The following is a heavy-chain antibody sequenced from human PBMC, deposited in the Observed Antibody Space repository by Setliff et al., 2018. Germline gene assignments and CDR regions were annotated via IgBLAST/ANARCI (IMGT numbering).Heavy chain of an antibody. CDR3: ARDGGGDSDAFDI. CDR1: GYTFTGYY. Sequence: ASVKVSCKASGYTFTGYYMHWVRQAPGQGREWRGRINPSSGATIYAQKFQGRVTMTSDTSISTAYLELGRLRSDDTAVYFCARDGGGDSDAFDIWGQGTMVTVSS. CDR2: INPSSGAT. D-gene: IGHD3-16*01. V-gene: IGHV1-2*06. J-gene: IGHJ3*02.